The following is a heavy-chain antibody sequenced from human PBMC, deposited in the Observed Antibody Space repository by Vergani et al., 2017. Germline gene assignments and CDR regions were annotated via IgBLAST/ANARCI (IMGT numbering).Heavy chain of an antibody. Sequence: EVQLLESGGALVQPGRSLKLSCAASGFIFSNYAMSWVRQAPGKGLEWVARIRPKTDGETTDYAAPVKGRFTISRDDSKNTLYLQMNSLKTEDKAVYYCTTPAEWEVRYSFDYWGQGTLVTVSS. J-gene: IGHJ4*02. CDR1: GFIFSNYA. D-gene: IGHD3-9*01. V-gene: IGHV3-15*02. CDR2: IRPKTDGETT. CDR3: TTPAEWEVRYSFDY.